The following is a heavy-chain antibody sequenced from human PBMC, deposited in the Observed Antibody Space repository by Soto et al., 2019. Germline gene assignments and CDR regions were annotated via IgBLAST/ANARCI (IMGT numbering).Heavy chain of an antibody. D-gene: IGHD5-18*01. CDR1: GAIVTSGENY. Sequence: KASETLSLTCSVSGAIVTSGENYWSWVRQPPGKGLEWIGYIYDSGVTNYTPALKSRVTLSLDRPNNEVSLKLRSVTAADTAVYFCVRDLAHGYTGNVWGQGTLVTVSS. CDR2: IYDSGVT. V-gene: IGHV4-30-4*08. CDR3: VRDLAHGYTGNV. J-gene: IGHJ3*01.